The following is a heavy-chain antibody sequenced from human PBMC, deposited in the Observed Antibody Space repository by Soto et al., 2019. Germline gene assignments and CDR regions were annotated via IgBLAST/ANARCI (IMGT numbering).Heavy chain of an antibody. D-gene: IGHD1-26*01. CDR3: ARVTDGRGTVNCFDP. V-gene: IGHV1-69*13. J-gene: IGHJ5*02. CDR2: IIPIFGTA. Sequence: SVKVSCKASGGTFSSYAISWVRQAPGQGLEWMGGIIPIFGTANYAQKFQGRVTITADESTSTAYMELSSLRSEDTAVYYCARVTDGRGTVNCFDPWGQGTLVTVSS. CDR1: GGTFSSYA.